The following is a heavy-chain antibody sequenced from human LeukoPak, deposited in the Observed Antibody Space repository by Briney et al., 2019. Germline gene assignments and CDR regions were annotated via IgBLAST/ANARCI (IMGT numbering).Heavy chain of an antibody. V-gene: IGHV4-31*03. CDR1: GGSISSGGYY. CDR3: VVGALRGWFDP. CDR2: IYYSGST. D-gene: IGHD1-26*01. Sequence: PSQTLSLTCTVSGGSISSGGYYWSWIRQHPGTGLEWIGYIYYSGSTYYNPSLKSRVTISVDTSKNQFSLKLSSVTAADTAVYYCVVGALRGWFDPWGQGTLVTVSS. J-gene: IGHJ5*02.